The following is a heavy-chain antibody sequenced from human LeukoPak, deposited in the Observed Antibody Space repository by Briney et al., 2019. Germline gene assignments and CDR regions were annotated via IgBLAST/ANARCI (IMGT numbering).Heavy chain of an antibody. V-gene: IGHV3-48*01. CDR2: VSSSSSTI. D-gene: IGHD3-10*01. CDR1: GFTFSSYS. J-gene: IGHJ4*02. CDR3: ARPYYYGSGSYSNY. Sequence: GSLRLSCAASGFTFSSYSMNWVRQAPGKGLEWVSYVSSSSSTIYYADSVKGRFTISRDNAKNSLYLQMNSLRAEDTAVYYCARPYYYGSGSYSNYWGQGTLVTVSS.